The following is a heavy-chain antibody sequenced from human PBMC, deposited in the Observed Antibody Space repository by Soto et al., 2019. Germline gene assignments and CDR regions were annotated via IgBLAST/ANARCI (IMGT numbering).Heavy chain of an antibody. Sequence: PGGSLRLSCAASGFTFSSYSMNWVRQAPGKGLEWVSSISSSSSYIYYADSVKGRFTISRDNAKSSLYLQMNRLRAEDTAVYYCARDIVGALWTPYDAFDIWGQGTMVTVSS. CDR2: ISSSSSYI. V-gene: IGHV3-21*01. D-gene: IGHD1-26*01. CDR1: GFTFSSYS. CDR3: ARDIVGALWTPYDAFDI. J-gene: IGHJ3*02.